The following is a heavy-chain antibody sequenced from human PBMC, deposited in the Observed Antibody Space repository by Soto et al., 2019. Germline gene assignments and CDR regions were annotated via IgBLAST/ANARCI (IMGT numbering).Heavy chain of an antibody. Sequence: GGSLRLSCAASGFTFSSYAMHWVRQAPGKGLEWVAVISYDGSNKYYADSVKGRFTISRDNSKNTLYLQMNSLRAEDTAVYYCARDRSSSFYFDYWGQGTLVTVSS. CDR2: ISYDGSNK. D-gene: IGHD6-6*01. J-gene: IGHJ4*02. V-gene: IGHV3-30-3*01. CDR1: GFTFSSYA. CDR3: ARDRSSSFYFDY.